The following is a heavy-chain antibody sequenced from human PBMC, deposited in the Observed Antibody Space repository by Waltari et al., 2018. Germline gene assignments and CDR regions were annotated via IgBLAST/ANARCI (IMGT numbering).Heavy chain of an antibody. D-gene: IGHD6-19*01. J-gene: IGHJ6*02. CDR3: ARGKYSSGWYPYYYYYYGMDV. V-gene: IGHV4-34*01. CDR2: INHSGST. CDR1: GGSFSGYY. Sequence: QVQLQQWGAGLLKPSETLSLTCAVYGGSFSGYYWSWIRQPQGKGLEWIGEINHSGSTNYNPSLKSRVTISVDTSKNQFSLKLSSVTAADTAVYYCARGKYSSGWYPYYYYYYGMDVWGQGTTVTVSS.